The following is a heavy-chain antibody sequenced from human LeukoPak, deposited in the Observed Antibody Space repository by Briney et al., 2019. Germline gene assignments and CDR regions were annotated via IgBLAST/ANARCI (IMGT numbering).Heavy chain of an antibody. CDR3: AQSFGSRTYYTYFFDY. D-gene: IGHD3-10*01. CDR2: IYWNDDK. V-gene: IGHV2-5*01. J-gene: IGHJ4*02. Sequence: SGPTLVKPTRTLTLTCTFSEFSLSTWGVSVGWIRQPPGKALEWVALIYWNDDKRYSPSLKNRLTITKDTSKNLVVLTLTRVDPVDTATYYCAQSFGSRTYYTYFFDYWGQGTLVTVSS. CDR1: EFSLSTWGVS.